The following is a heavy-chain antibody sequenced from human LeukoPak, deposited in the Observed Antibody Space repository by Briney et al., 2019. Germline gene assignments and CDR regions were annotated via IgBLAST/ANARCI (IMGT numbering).Heavy chain of an antibody. CDR3: ARVNPYYYDSSGYQPLYYFDY. V-gene: IGHV4-59*08. J-gene: IGHJ4*02. CDR2: IYYSGST. Sequence: SETLSLTCTVSGGSISSYYWSCIRQPPGKGLEWIGYIYYSGSTNYNPSLKSRVTISVDTSKNQFSLKLSSVTAADTAVYYCARVNPYYYDSSGYQPLYYFDYWGQGTLVTVSS. D-gene: IGHD3-22*01. CDR1: GGSISSYY.